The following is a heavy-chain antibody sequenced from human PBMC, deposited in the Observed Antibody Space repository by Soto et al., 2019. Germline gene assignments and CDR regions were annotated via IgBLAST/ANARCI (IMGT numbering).Heavy chain of an antibody. V-gene: IGHV1-69*13. CDR1: GGTFRSYA. D-gene: IGHD3-3*01. CDR3: ARNRFLEWLSNFYYFALDV. J-gene: IGHJ6*02. Sequence: SVKVSCKASGGTFRSYALSWVRQAPGQGLERMGGIIPVFGATDYAQKFQGRVTITADESTSTAYMELRYLRSEDTAVYYCARNRFLEWLSNFYYFALDVWGQGTTVTVSS. CDR2: IIPVFGAT.